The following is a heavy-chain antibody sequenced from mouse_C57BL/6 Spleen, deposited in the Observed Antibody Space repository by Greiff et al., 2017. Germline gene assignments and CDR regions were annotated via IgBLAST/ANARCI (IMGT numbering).Heavy chain of an antibody. CDR1: GYTFTDYY. D-gene: IGHD2-4*01. V-gene: IGHV1-26*01. CDR3: ARSDYGYAMDY. J-gene: IGHJ4*01. CDR2: INPNNGGT. Sequence: VQLQQSGPELVKPGASVKISCKASGYTFTDYYMNWVKQSPGKSLEWIGDINPNNGGTSYNQKFKGKATLTVDKSSSTAYMELRSLTSEDSAVYYCARSDYGYAMDYWGQGTSVTVSS.